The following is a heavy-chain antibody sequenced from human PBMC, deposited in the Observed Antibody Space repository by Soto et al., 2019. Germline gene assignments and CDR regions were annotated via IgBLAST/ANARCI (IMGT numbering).Heavy chain of an antibody. Sequence: EVQLLESGGALVQPGGSLRLSCAASGFTFSDYAMSWVRQAPGKGLEWVSSIGGDDKTFYADSVKGRFTSSRDNSKNTLYLQLSSLRVEDTAVYFCAKDAVAYNGKWDYLDSWGQGTLVTVSP. CDR3: AKDAVAYNGKWDYLDS. V-gene: IGHV3-23*01. CDR1: GFTFSDYA. D-gene: IGHD6-19*01. J-gene: IGHJ4*02. CDR2: IGGDDKT.